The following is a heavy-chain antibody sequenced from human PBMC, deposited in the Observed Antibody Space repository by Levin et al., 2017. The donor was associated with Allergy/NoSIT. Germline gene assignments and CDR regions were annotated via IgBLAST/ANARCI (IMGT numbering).Heavy chain of an antibody. D-gene: IGHD6-13*01. Sequence: SGPTLVKPTQTLTLTCTFSGFSLSTSGVGVGWIRQPPGKALEWLALIYWNDDKRYSPSLKSRLTITKDTSKNQVVLTMTNMDPVDTATYYCAHSHSRHKQQLVLRGYYFDYWGQGTLVTVSS. V-gene: IGHV2-5*01. CDR2: IYWNDDK. CDR1: GFSLSTSGVG. CDR3: AHSHSRHKQQLVLRGYYFDY. J-gene: IGHJ4*02.